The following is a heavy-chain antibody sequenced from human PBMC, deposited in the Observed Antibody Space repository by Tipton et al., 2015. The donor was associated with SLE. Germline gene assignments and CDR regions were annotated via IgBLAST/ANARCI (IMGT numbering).Heavy chain of an antibody. J-gene: IGHJ6*03. V-gene: IGHV3-11*01. Sequence: SLRLSCAASGFTFSDYYMTWIRQAPGKGLELVSYINSTGTTIYYADSVKGRFTISRDNAKNSLFLQMNNLRGEDTAVYYCARFKNPGGGVEYYYYMDVWGKGTTVTVSS. CDR1: GFTFSDYY. CDR2: INSTGTTI. D-gene: IGHD3-16*01. CDR3: ARFKNPGGGVEYYYYMDV.